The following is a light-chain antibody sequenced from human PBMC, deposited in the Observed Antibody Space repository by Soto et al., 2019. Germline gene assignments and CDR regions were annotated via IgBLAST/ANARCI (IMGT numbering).Light chain of an antibody. CDR3: QRYNSCTRT. Sequence: EVVMTQSPSTLSASLGEGATLSGRASQSIGGTLAWYQHKPGKAPRLLIYDTSSMETGVPARFSGSRSGTEFTLTISSLQSEDFAVYYCQRYNSCTRTFGEGTQVDIK. V-gene: IGKV3-15*01. CDR2: DTS. J-gene: IGKJ4*01. CDR1: QSIGGT.